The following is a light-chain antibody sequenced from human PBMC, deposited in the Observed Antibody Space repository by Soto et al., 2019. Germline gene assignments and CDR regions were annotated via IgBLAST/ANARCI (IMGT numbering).Light chain of an antibody. CDR1: QSVSSSY. CDR2: GAS. CDR3: QQYGNSPQT. Sequence: ETVSTQSPDTLSLSPGERATLSCRASQSVSSSYLAWYQQKPGQAPRLLIYGASSRATGIPDRFSGSGSGTDFTLTISRLEPEDFAVYYCQQYGNSPQTFGQGTKVDIK. J-gene: IGKJ1*01. V-gene: IGKV3-20*01.